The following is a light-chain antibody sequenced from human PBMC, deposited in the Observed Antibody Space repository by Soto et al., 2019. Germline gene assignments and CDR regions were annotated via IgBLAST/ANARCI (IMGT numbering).Light chain of an antibody. CDR1: QTISSW. J-gene: IGKJ4*01. CDR2: AAS. CDR3: QQSHSSLT. Sequence: DIQMTQSPSSLSASLGDRVTITCRASQTISSWLAWYQQKPGKAPKLLIYAASSLQSGVPSRFSGSGSGTDFTLTINRLQPEDLATYYCQQSHSSLTFGGGTKVDIK. V-gene: IGKV1-39*01.